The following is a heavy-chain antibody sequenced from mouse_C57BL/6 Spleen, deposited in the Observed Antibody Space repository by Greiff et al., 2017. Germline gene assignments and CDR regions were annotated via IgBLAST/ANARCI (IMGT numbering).Heavy chain of an antibody. V-gene: IGHV5-6*02. CDR1: GFTFSSYG. CDR2: ISSGGSYT. Sequence: EVMLVESGGDLVKPGGSLKLSCAASGFTFSSYGMSWVRQTPDKRLEWVATISSGGSYTYYPDSVKGRFTISRDNAKNTLYLQMSSLKSEDTAMYYCARHGYDVFDYWGQSTTLTVSS. CDR3: ARHGYDVFDY. J-gene: IGHJ2*01. D-gene: IGHD2-2*01.